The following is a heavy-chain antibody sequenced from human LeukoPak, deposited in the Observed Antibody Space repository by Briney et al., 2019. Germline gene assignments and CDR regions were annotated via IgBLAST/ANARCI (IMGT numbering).Heavy chain of an antibody. Sequence: SQTLSLTCTVSGDSISSDHYHWSWIRQSPRKGLEWIGYIHHGGTTYYNPSLKSRVTISVDTSKNQFSLKLSSVTAADTAVYYCARVENTHFDYWGQGTLVIVSS. CDR1: GDSISSDHYH. CDR2: IHHGGTT. CDR3: ARVENTHFDY. J-gene: IGHJ4*02. D-gene: IGHD5-18*01. V-gene: IGHV4-30-4*01.